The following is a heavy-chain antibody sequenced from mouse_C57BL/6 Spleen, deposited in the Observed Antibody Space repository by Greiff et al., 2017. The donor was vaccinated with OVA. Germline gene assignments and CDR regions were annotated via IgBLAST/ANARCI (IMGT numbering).Heavy chain of an antibody. D-gene: IGHD4-1*01. CDR2: ISNGGGST. V-gene: IGHV5-12*01. Sequence: DVQLQESGGGLVQPGGSLKLSCAASGFTFSDYYMYWVRQTPEKRLEWVAYISNGGGSTYYPDTVKGRFTISRDNAKNTLYLQMSRLKSEDTAMYYCARRTGTFGYFDYWGQGTTLTVSS. CDR1: GFTFSDYY. CDR3: ARRTGTFGYFDY. J-gene: IGHJ2*01.